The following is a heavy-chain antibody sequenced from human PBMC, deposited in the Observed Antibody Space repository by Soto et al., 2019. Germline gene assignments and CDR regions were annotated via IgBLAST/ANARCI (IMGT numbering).Heavy chain of an antibody. CDR1: GFTFENYA. D-gene: IGHD3-3*01. CDR3: AKVLWVLECFDY. J-gene: IGHJ4*02. Sequence: EVQLLESGGGLVQPGGSLRLSCAASGFTFENYAISWVRQAPGKGLEWLSAISGSGGPTWFADSVKGRFTISRDSSRNTVYLKMNSLRVEDRAVYYCAKVLWVLECFDYWGQGTLVPVSS. CDR2: ISGSGGPT. V-gene: IGHV3-23*01.